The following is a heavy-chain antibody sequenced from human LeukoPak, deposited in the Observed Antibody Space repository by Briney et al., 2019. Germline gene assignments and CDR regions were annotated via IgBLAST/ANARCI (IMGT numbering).Heavy chain of an antibody. CDR3: ATQDGYDNSGHYGY. CDR1: GFSFSNFG. CDR2: ISYDGSNK. Sequence: GGSLRLSCAASGFSFSNFGMHWVRQAPGKGLEWVAVISYDGSNKYFADSAKGRFTISRDNSKNTLYLQMNSLRAEDTAVYYCATQDGYDNSGHYGYWGQGTLVTVSS. D-gene: IGHD3-22*01. J-gene: IGHJ4*02. V-gene: IGHV3-30*03.